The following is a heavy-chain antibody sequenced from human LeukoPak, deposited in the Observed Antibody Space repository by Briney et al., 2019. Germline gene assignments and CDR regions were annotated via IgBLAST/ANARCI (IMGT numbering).Heavy chain of an antibody. CDR2: IKSKTDGGTT. V-gene: IGHV3-15*01. D-gene: IGHD2-2*01. CDR3: TTQGPYCSSTSCYSIDY. Sequence: GGSLRLSCAASGFTFSNAWMSWVRQAPGKGLEWVGRIKSKTDGGTTDYAAPVKGRFTISRDDSKNTLYLQMNSLTTEDTAVYYCTTQGPYCSSTSCYSIDYWGQGTLVPVSS. CDR1: GFTFSNAW. J-gene: IGHJ4*02.